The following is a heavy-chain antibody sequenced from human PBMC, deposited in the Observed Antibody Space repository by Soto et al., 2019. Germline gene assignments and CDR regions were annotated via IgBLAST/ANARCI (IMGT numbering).Heavy chain of an antibody. Sequence: EVQVLDSGGGLVQPGGSQRLSCEASGFTFSNYAMSWVRQAPGKGLEWVSTISATGSTLCADSVKGRFTISRDNSKNTVSLQMNFLRAEDTAVYYCAKVSNKWAVAQRGYFDYWGQGTLVTVSS. D-gene: IGHD6-19*01. V-gene: IGHV3-23*01. CDR3: AKVSNKWAVAQRGYFDY. CDR2: ISATGST. CDR1: GFTFSNYA. J-gene: IGHJ4*02.